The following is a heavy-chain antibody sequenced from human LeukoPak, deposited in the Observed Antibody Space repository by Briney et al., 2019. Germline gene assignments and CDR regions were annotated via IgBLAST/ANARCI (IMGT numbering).Heavy chain of an antibody. D-gene: IGHD1/OR15-1a*01. CDR3: ARGTTAADY. CDR1: GFTFSTCW. V-gene: IGHV3-21*01. Sequence: PGGSLRLSCAASGFTFSTCWMSWVRQAPGKGLEWVSSISSSSNYIYYADSVKGRFTISRDNAKNSLYLQMNSLRAEDTAVYYCARGTTAADYWGQGTLVTVSS. J-gene: IGHJ4*02. CDR2: ISSSSNYI.